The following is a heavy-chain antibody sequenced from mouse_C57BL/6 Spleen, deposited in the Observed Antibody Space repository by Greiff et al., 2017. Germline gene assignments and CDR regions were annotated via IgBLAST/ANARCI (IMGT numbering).Heavy chain of an antibody. CDR3: ARYYYGYGDAMDY. CDR2: NNPSNGGT. J-gene: IGHJ4*01. Sequence: QVQLQQSGTELVKPGASVKLSCKASGYTFTSYWMHWVKQRPGQGLEWIGNNNPSNGGTNYNEKFKSKATLTVDKSSSTAYMQLSSLTSEDSAVYYCARYYYGYGDAMDYWGQGTSVTVSS. D-gene: IGHD2-2*01. V-gene: IGHV1-53*01. CDR1: GYTFTSYW.